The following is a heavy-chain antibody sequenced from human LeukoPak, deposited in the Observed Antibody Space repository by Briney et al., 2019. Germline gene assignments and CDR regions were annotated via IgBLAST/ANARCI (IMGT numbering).Heavy chain of an antibody. Sequence: PSETLSLTCTVSGGSISSYYWSWIRQPPGKGLEWIGYIYYSGSTNYNPSLKSRVTISVDTSKNQFSLKLSSVTAADTAVYYFARGDLDILTGYPSRGGDVWGQGTTVTVSS. CDR3: ARGDLDILTGYPSRGGDV. CDR2: IYYSGST. V-gene: IGHV4-59*01. J-gene: IGHJ6*02. CDR1: GGSISSYY. D-gene: IGHD3-9*01.